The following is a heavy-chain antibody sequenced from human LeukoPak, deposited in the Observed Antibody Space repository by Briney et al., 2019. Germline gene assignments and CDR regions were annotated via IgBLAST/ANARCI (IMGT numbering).Heavy chain of an antibody. CDR1: GFTFSSYE. V-gene: IGHV3-7*01. Sequence: GGSLRLSCAASGFTFSSYEMNWVRQAPGKGLEWVASINEDGSGKFSVGSVKDRITISRDNTRNSLDLQINSLTVEDTAIYYCARDDGDVWGTGTTVTVSS. CDR3: ARDDGDV. J-gene: IGHJ6*04. CDR2: INEDGSGK.